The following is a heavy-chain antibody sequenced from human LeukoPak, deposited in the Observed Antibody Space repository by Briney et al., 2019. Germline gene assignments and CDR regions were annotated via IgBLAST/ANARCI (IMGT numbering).Heavy chain of an antibody. Sequence: TSETLSLTCTVSGGSISSYYWSWIRQPPGKGLEWIGYIYYSGSTNYNPSLKSRVTISVGTSKNQFSLKLSSVTAADTAVYYCARVEYSSSFDYWGQGTLVTVSS. CDR1: GGSISSYY. J-gene: IGHJ4*02. CDR3: ARVEYSSSFDY. CDR2: IYYSGST. D-gene: IGHD6-6*01. V-gene: IGHV4-59*01.